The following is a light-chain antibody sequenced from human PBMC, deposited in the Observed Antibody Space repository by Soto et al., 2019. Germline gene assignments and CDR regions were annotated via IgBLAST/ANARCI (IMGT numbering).Light chain of an antibody. CDR3: QQYNNWPPWT. J-gene: IGKJ1*01. CDR2: GAS. V-gene: IGKV3-20*01. CDR1: QSVSSSS. Sequence: EIVLTQSPGTLSLSPGERTTLSCRASQSVSSSSLAWYQQKPGQAPSLLIYGASSRATGVPDRFSGSGSGTDFTLTISRLEPEDFAVYYCQQYNNWPPWTFGQGTKVEIK.